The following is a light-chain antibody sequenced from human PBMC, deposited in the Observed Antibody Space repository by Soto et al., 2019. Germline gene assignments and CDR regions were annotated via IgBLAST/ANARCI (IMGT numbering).Light chain of an antibody. CDR2: AAS. CDR3: QQYNSYSWT. CDR1: QSISTY. Sequence: DIQMTQSPYSLSASVGDRVTITCRASQSISTYLNWYQQKPGKAPNLLIYAASTLQSGVPSRFSGSGSGTEFTLTISSLQPDDFATYYSQQYNSYSWTFGQGTRLEIK. V-gene: IGKV1-39*01. J-gene: IGKJ5*01.